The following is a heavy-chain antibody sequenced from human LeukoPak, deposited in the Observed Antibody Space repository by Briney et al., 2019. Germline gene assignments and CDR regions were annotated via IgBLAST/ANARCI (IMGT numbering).Heavy chain of an antibody. Sequence: SSETLSLTCTVSGGSISSYYWSWIRQPAGKGLEWIGRIYTSGSTNYNPSLKSRVTMSVDTSKNQFSLKLSSVTAADTAVYYCARELGYCSNTSCYRGDAFDIWGQGTMVTVSS. CDR1: GGSISSYY. CDR3: ARELGYCSNTSCYRGDAFDI. V-gene: IGHV4-4*07. J-gene: IGHJ3*02. D-gene: IGHD2-2*01. CDR2: IYTSGST.